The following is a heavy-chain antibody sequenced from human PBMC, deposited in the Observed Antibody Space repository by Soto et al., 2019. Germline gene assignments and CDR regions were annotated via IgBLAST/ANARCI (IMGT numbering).Heavy chain of an antibody. J-gene: IGHJ4*02. V-gene: IGHV3-23*01. CDR3: AKADRYYYGSGSYYPFDY. CDR2: ISGSGGST. D-gene: IGHD3-10*01. Sequence: PGGSLRLSCAASGFTFSSYAMSWVRQAPGKGLEWVSAISGSGGSTYYADSVKGRFTISRDNSKNTLYLQMNSLRAEDTAVYYCAKADRYYYGSGSYYPFDYWGQGTLVTVSS. CDR1: GFTFSSYA.